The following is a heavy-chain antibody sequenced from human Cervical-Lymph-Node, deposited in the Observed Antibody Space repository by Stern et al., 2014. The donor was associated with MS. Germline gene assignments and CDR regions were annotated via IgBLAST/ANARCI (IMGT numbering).Heavy chain of an antibody. CDR2: ISWNSGSV. V-gene: IGHV3-9*01. CDR1: GFTFEDYA. Sequence: EVQLEESGGGLVQPGRSLRLSCAASGFTFEDYAMHWVRQTPGKGLEWVSGISWNSGSVGYADSVKGRFTISRDNARNSLYLQMNSLRAEDTALYYFCLVLSYYCSGPSCYKGFQHWGQGPLVTVSS. D-gene: IGHD2-2*02. J-gene: IGHJ1*01. CDR3: CLVLSYYCSGPSCYKGFQH.